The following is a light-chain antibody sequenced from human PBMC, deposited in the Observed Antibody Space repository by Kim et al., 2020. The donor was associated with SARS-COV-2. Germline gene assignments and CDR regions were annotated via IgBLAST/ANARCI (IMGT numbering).Light chain of an antibody. V-gene: IGLV3-1*01. J-gene: IGLJ2*01. Sequence: SYELTQPPSVSVSPGQTARITCSGDKLGDKYACWYQQKPGQSPVLVIYQDSKRPSGIPERFSGSNSGNTATLTISGTQAMAEADYYCQAWDSSTEVVFGG. CDR3: QAWDSSTEVV. CDR2: QDS. CDR1: KLGDKY.